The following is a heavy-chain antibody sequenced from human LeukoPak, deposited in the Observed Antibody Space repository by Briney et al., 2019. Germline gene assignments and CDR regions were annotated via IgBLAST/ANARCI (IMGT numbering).Heavy chain of an antibody. CDR1: GYSISSGYY. CDR3: ARCIVGANYPEG. Sequence: PSETLSLTCTVSGYSISSGYYWGWIRQPPGKGLEWIGSIYHSGSTYYNPSLKSRVTISVDTSKNQFSLKLSSVTAADTAVYYCARCIVGANYPEGWGQGTLVTVSS. CDR2: IYHSGST. V-gene: IGHV4-38-2*02. D-gene: IGHD1-26*01. J-gene: IGHJ4*02.